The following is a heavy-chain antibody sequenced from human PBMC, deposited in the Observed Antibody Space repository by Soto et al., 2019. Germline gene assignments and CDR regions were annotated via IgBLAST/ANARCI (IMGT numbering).Heavy chain of an antibody. CDR3: ATLLKGDY. Sequence: SGTPFLTRTFSCGSLSSSNYYLGWIRQPPGNGLEWIGNIYHSGSTYYNPSLKSRVTISVDTSKNQFSLKLSSVTAADTAVYYCATLLKGDYWGPGSLVNVSS. J-gene: IGHJ4*02. D-gene: IGHD2-15*01. CDR2: IYHSGST. V-gene: IGHV4-39*05. CDR1: CGSLSSSNYY.